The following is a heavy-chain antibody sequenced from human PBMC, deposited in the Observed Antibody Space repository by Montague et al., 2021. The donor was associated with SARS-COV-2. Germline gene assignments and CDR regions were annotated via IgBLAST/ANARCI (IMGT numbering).Heavy chain of an antibody. J-gene: IGHJ6*02. CDR1: GGSIRNYY. CDR2: IYSSGSI. Sequence: SETLSLACSVSGGSIRNYYWSWIRQPAGKGLEWIGRIYSSGSINYNPSLNTRITLSLDTSKNQLSLRLNSVTAADTAVYYCARNPGEYYGMDVWGQGTTVTVSS. D-gene: IGHD3-16*01. CDR3: ARNPGEYYGMDV. V-gene: IGHV4-4*07.